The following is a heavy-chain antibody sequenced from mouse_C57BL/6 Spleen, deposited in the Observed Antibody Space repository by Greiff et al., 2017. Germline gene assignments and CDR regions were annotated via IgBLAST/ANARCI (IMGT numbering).Heavy chain of an antibody. CDR1: GYAFSSSW. J-gene: IGHJ3*01. Sequence: VQLQQSGPELVKPGASVKISRKASGYAFSSSWMNWVKQRPGKGLEWIGRIYPGDGDTNYNGKFKGKATLTADKSSSTAYMQLSSLTSEDSAVYFCARDSNCAYWGQGTLVTVSA. D-gene: IGHD2-5*01. CDR2: IYPGDGDT. V-gene: IGHV1-82*01. CDR3: ARDSNCAY.